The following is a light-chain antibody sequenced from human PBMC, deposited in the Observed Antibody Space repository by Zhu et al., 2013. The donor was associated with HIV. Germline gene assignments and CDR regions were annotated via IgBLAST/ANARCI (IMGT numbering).Light chain of an antibody. CDR2: WAS. Sequence: DIVMTQSPDSLAVSLGERATINCKSSQSVLYSSKNKNYLAWYQQKAGQPPKVLIYWASTRESGVPDRISGSGSGTDFTLTISSLQAEDVAVYYCQQSSSPPLTFGGGTKVEIK. CDR1: QSVLYSSKNKNY. CDR3: QQSSSPPLT. J-gene: IGKJ4*01. V-gene: IGKV4-1*01.